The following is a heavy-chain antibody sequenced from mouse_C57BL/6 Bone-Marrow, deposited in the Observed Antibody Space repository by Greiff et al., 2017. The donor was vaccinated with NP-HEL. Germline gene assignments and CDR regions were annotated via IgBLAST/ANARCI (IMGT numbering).Heavy chain of an antibody. V-gene: IGHV1-55*01. CDR3: ASPLLLRYPYYAMDY. J-gene: IGHJ4*01. D-gene: IGHD1-1*01. Sequence: QVQLQQPGAELVKPGASVKMSCKASGYTFTSYWITWVKQRPGQGLAWIGDIYPGSGSTNYNEKFKSKATLTVDTSSSTAYMQLSSLTSEDSAVYYCASPLLLRYPYYAMDYWGQGTSVTVSS. CDR1: GYTFTSYW. CDR2: IYPGSGST.